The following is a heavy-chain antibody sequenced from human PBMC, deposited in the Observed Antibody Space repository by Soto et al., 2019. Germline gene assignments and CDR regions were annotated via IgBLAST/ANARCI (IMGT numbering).Heavy chain of an antibody. V-gene: IGHV1-69*02. CDR2: IIPILGIA. J-gene: IGHJ3*02. CDR1: GGTFSSYT. Sequence: QVQLVQSGAEVKKPGSSVKVSWKASGGTFSSYTISWVRQAPGQGLEWMGRIIPILGIANYAQKFQGRVTITADKSTSTAYMELSSLRSEDTAVYYCARGDGVRDAFDIWGQGTMVTVSS. D-gene: IGHD2-8*01. CDR3: ARGDGVRDAFDI.